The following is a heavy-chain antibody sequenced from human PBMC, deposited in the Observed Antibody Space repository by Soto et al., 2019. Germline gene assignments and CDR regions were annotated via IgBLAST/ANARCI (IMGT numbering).Heavy chain of an antibody. V-gene: IGHV1-3*01. CDR3: AREGQLGY. D-gene: IGHD6-6*01. J-gene: IGHJ4*02. Sequence: ASGKVCCKASGYTFTRYAMHWVRQAPGQRLEWMGWINADNGNTNYSQKFQGRVTMTRDTSTSTAYMELRSLRYDDTAVYYCAREGQLGYWGQGTPVTVSS. CDR2: INADNGNT. CDR1: GYTFTRYA.